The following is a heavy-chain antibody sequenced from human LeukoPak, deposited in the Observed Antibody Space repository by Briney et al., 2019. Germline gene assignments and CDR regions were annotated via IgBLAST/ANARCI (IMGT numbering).Heavy chain of an antibody. Sequence: GGSLRLSCAASGFTFSSYAMNWVRQAPGKGLEWVSAISGNGDITYYADSVRGRFTISRDNSKNTLYLQMNSLRAEDTAVYYCARVKRDCSGGTCYSYDYWGQGTLVTVSS. CDR2: ISGNGDIT. J-gene: IGHJ4*02. V-gene: IGHV3-23*01. CDR1: GFTFSSYA. D-gene: IGHD2-15*01. CDR3: ARVKRDCSGGTCYSYDY.